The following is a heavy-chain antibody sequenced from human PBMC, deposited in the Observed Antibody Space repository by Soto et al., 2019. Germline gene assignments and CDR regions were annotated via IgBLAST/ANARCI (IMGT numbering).Heavy chain of an antibody. CDR1: GYTFTSYG. D-gene: IGHD3-10*01. CDR2: ISVYNGNT. J-gene: IGHJ4*02. CDR3: ARGMCGLLWFGEPLPCGF. Sequence: QVQLVQSGAEVKKPGASVKVSCKASGYTFTSYGISWVRQAPGQGLEWMGWISVYNGNTNYAQKLQGRVNMTTDTSTSTAYVELRSLRADDTAVYYCARGMCGLLWFGEPLPCGFWGQGSLVAVSA. V-gene: IGHV1-18*01.